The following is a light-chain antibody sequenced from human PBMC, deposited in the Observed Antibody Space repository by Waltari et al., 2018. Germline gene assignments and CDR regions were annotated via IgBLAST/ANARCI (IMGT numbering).Light chain of an antibody. CDR2: DVS. CDR3: SSYISSSTLEL. CDR1: SSDVGGYNY. V-gene: IGLV2-14*03. J-gene: IGLJ2*01. Sequence: QSALTQAASVSGSPGQSLTISCTGSSSDVGGYNYVSWYQQTPCKAPKLIIYDVSNRPSGVSILFSGSKAGNTASRTISGLQAEDEADYYCSSYISSSTLELFGGGTSLTVL.